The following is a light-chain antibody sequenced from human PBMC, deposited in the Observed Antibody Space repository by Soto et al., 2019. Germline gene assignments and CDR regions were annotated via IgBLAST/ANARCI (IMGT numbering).Light chain of an antibody. CDR1: SSDVGGYNY. Sequence: QSVLTQPASVSGSPGQSITISCTGASSDVGGYNYVSWYQHHPVRAPKLMIYEVSNRPSGVSNRFSGSKSGNTASLTISGLQAEDEADYYCSSYTSTTNLYVFGTGNKV. J-gene: IGLJ1*01. V-gene: IGLV2-14*01. CDR2: EVS. CDR3: SSYTSTTNLYV.